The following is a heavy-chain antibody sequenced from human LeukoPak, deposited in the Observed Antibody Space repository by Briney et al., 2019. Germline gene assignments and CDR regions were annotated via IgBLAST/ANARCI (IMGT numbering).Heavy chain of an antibody. CDR3: ARVEIVVVPAAMYSSAFDI. CDR1: GGSISSGDYY. J-gene: IGHJ3*02. V-gene: IGHV4-30-4*01. CDR2: IYYSGST. Sequence: SQTLSLTCTVSGGSISSGDYYWSWIRQPPGKGLEWIGYIYYSGSTYYNPSFKSRVTISVDTSKNQFSLKLSSVTAADTAVYYCARVEIVVVPAAMYSSAFDIWGKGQWSPSLQ. D-gene: IGHD2-2*03.